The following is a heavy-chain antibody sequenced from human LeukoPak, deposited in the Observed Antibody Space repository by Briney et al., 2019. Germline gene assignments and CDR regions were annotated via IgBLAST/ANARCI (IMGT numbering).Heavy chain of an antibody. CDR1: GGSISSYY. D-gene: IGHD4-23*01. CDR3: ARDTDYGGNSGSDY. V-gene: IGHV4-59*12. Sequence: SETLSLTCTVSGGSISSYYWSWIRQPPGKGLEWIGYIYYSGSTNYNPSLKSRVTISVDTSKNQFSLKLSSVTAADTAVYYCARDTDYGGNSGSDYWGQGTLVTVSS. CDR2: IYYSGST. J-gene: IGHJ4*02.